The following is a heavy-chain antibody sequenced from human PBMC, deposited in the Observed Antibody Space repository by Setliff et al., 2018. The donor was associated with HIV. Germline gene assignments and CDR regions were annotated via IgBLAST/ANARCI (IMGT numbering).Heavy chain of an antibody. Sequence: ASVKVSCKSSGYTFINYHVTWVRQAPGQGLDWVGSISASGINTNYTQGRVTMTTDISTSTAYMELRSLRSADSAVYYCARVPVSNSYYYMGVWGKGTTVTVSS. CDR2: ISASGINT. CDR1: GYTFINYH. J-gene: IGHJ6*03. V-gene: IGHV1-18*01. CDR3: ARVPVSNSYYYMGV.